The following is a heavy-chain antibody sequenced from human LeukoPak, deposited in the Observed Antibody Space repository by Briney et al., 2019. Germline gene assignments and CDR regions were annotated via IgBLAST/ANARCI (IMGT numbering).Heavy chain of an antibody. CDR3: ARDRGTWNDDGFDY. J-gene: IGHJ4*02. D-gene: IGHD1-1*01. CDR2: IYISGST. Sequence: SETLFPTCTVSSGSISSYYWSWIRQPAGKGLEWIGRIYISGSTNYNPSLKSRVTMSVDTSKNQFSLKLSSVTAADTAVYYCARDRGTWNDDGFDYWGQGTLVTVSS. CDR1: SGSISSYY. V-gene: IGHV4-4*07.